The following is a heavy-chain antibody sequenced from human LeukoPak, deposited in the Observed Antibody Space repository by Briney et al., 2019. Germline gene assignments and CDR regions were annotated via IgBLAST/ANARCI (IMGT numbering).Heavy chain of an antibody. CDR1: GGSISTDASY. V-gene: IGHV4-39*01. CDR2: IYYSGST. CDR3: ARLFSRGWEYHFGLDV. Sequence: SETLSLTCTVSGGSISTDASYWAWIRQPPGKGLEWIGSIYYSGSTYYSSSLKSRVTLSVDTSKNQFSLKMSSVAAADTAVFYCARLFSRGWEYHFGLDVWGQGTTVTVS. D-gene: IGHD6-19*01. J-gene: IGHJ6*02.